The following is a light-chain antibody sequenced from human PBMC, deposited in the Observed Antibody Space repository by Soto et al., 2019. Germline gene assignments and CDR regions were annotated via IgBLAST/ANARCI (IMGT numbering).Light chain of an antibody. CDR2: DAS. Sequence: DIQMTQSPSSLSASVGDTVTITCQASQDIKNYLNWYQQKPGKAPNLLIYDASNLKTGVPSRFSGSGSGTHFTFTISSLQPEDIATYYCQHYDHLPPLSFGGGTKVEIK. V-gene: IGKV1-33*01. CDR3: QHYDHLPPLS. CDR1: QDIKNY. J-gene: IGKJ4*01.